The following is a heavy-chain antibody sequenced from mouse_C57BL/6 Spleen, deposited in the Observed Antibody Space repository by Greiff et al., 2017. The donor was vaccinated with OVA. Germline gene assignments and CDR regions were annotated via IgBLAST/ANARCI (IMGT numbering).Heavy chain of an antibody. J-gene: IGHJ4*01. CDR1: GYTFTSYG. V-gene: IGHV1-81*01. CDR3: AIHYGNYGYAMDY. Sequence: VKLVESGAELARPGASVKLSCKASGYTFTSYGISWVKQRTGQGLEWIGEIYPRSGNNYYNEKFKGKATLTADKSSSTAYMELRSLTSEDSAVYFCAIHYGNYGYAMDYWGQGTSVTVSS. CDR2: IYPRSGNN. D-gene: IGHD2-1*01.